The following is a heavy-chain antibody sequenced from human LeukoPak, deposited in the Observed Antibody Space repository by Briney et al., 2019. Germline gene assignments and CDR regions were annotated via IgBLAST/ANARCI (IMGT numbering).Heavy chain of an antibody. Sequence: SETLSLTCTVSGGSISSSSYYWGWIRQPPGKGLEWIGSIYHSGSTYYNPSLKSRVTISVDTSKNQFSLKLSSVTAADTAVYYCARVPTYYYDSSGYYYPYYYYYYYMDVWGKGTTVTVSS. D-gene: IGHD3-22*01. J-gene: IGHJ6*03. CDR3: ARVPTYYYDSSGYYYPYYYYYYYMDV. CDR1: GGSISSSSYY. V-gene: IGHV4-39*07. CDR2: IYHSGST.